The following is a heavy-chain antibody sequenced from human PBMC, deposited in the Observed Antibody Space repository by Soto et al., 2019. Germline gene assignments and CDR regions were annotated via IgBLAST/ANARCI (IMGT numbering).Heavy chain of an antibody. J-gene: IGHJ4*02. CDR2: IIPIFGNT. D-gene: IGHD1-7*01. Sequence: ASVKVSCKASGGTFSSYAISWVRQAPGQGLEWMGWIIPIFGNTGYAQKFQGRVTMTRNTSISTAYMELSSLRSEDTAVYYCVPAMELGFGYWGQGTLVTVSS. V-gene: IGHV1-8*02. CDR1: GGTFSSYA. CDR3: VPAMELGFGY.